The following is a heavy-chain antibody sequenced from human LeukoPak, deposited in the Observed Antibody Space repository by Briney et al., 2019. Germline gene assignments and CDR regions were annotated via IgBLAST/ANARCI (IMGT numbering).Heavy chain of an antibody. CDR3: ARGIQAVYYSYGMDV. D-gene: IGHD4-17*01. CDR2: INHSGSI. CDR1: GGSLSGYF. Sequence: TETLSLTSPVDGGSLSGYFWSWIRPPAGKGLDWIGEINHSGSITNNQSLQSRVTISVDTSKNQFSLKLSSVSAAGTAVYYCARGIQAVYYSYGMDVWGQGTTVTVSS. J-gene: IGHJ6*02. V-gene: IGHV4-34*01.